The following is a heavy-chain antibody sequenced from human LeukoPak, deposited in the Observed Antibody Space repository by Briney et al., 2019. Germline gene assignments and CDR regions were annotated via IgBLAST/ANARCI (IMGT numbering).Heavy chain of an antibody. CDR1: GFTVSSNY. Sequence: PGGSLRLSCAASGFTVSSNYMNWVRQAPGEGLEWVSVIYSGGSTYNADSVKGRFTISRDNSKNTLYLQMNSLRAEDTAVYYCAKDKGKDYSDLYFDYWGQGTLVTVSS. CDR3: AKDKGKDYSDLYFDY. D-gene: IGHD4-17*01. V-gene: IGHV3-53*01. CDR2: IYSGGST. J-gene: IGHJ4*02.